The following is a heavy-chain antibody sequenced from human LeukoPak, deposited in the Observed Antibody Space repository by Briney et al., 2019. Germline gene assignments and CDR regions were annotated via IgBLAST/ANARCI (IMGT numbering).Heavy chain of an antibody. CDR2: IYHSGST. CDR3: ARLDFGPFDP. V-gene: IGHV4-4*02. J-gene: IGHJ5*02. Sequence: SWVRQAPGKGLEWIGEIYHSGSTNYNPSLKSRVTISVDKSKNQFSLKLSSVTAADTAVYYCARLDFGPFDPWGQGTLVTVSS. D-gene: IGHD3/OR15-3a*01.